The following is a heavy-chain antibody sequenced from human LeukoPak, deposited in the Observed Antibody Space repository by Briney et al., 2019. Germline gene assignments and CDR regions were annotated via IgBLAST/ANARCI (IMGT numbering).Heavy chain of an antibody. Sequence: SETLSLTCTVSGGSISSYYWSWIRQPPGKGLEWIGYIYYSGSTNYNPSLKSRVTISVDTSKNQFSLKLSSVTAADTAVYYCARLSHDCSSTSCYVDYWGQGTLVTVSS. V-gene: IGHV4-59*08. J-gene: IGHJ4*02. CDR2: IYYSGST. CDR3: ARLSHDCSSTSCYVDY. CDR1: GGSISSYY. D-gene: IGHD2-2*01.